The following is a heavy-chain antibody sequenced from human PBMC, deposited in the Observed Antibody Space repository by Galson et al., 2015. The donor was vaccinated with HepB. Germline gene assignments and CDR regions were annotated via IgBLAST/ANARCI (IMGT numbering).Heavy chain of an antibody. V-gene: IGHV3-64*04. J-gene: IGHJ2*01. CDR2: IGGNGASS. CDR3: ARVYFGSGSSSAYWYFDL. Sequence: SLRLSCAASGFTFSAFAMHWVRQAPVKGLEFVSGIGGNGASSYYADSVKGRSTISRDNAQNSLYLQMNSLRDEDTAVYYCARVYFGSGSSSAYWYFDLWGRGALVTVSS. CDR1: GFTFSAFA. D-gene: IGHD3-10*01.